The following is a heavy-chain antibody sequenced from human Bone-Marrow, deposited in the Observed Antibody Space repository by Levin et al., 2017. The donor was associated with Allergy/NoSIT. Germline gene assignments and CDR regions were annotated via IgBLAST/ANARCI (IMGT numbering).Heavy chain of an antibody. CDR1: GFTFGSHG. V-gene: IGHV3-33*05. J-gene: IGHJ4*02. CDR2: ISYDGTNE. Sequence: GESLKISCTGSGFTFGSHGMHWVRQAPGKGLEWVAVISYDGTNEHYVDSVKGRFTISKDNSKNTLYLQMNRLRAEDTAVYYCVKVWGSSGWYKYFDYWGQGIQVTVSS. CDR3: VKVWGSSGWYKYFDY. D-gene: IGHD6-19*01.